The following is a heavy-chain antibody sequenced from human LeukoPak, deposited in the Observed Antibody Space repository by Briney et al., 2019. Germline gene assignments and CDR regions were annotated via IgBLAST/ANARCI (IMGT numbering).Heavy chain of an antibody. Sequence: ASVKVSCKASGYTFTSYAMHWVRQAPGQRLEWMGWINAGNGNTKYSQKSQGRVTITRDTSASTACMELSGLRSEDTAVYYCARGKLRYFDWCDYWGQGTLVTVSS. CDR1: GYTFTSYA. V-gene: IGHV1-3*01. D-gene: IGHD3-9*01. CDR2: INAGNGNT. J-gene: IGHJ4*02. CDR3: ARGKLRYFDWCDY.